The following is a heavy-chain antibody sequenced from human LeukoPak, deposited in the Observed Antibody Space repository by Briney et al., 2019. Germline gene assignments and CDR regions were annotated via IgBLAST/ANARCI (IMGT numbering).Heavy chain of an antibody. CDR3: ARDSYGDYANDY. J-gene: IGHJ4*02. CDR2: IYTSGST. CDR1: GGSISSGSYY. Sequence: SETLSLTCTVSGGSISSGSYYWSWIRQPAGKGLEWIGRIYTSGSTNYNPSLKSRVTISVNTSKNQFSLKLSSVTAADTAVYYCARDSYGDYANDYWGQGTLVTVSS. V-gene: IGHV4-61*02. D-gene: IGHD4-17*01.